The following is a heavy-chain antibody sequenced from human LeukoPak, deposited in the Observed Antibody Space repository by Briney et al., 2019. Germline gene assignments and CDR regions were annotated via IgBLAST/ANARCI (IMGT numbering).Heavy chain of an antibody. D-gene: IGHD3-16*02. V-gene: IGHV3-15*01. CDR2: IKSKTDGGTT. Sequence: PGGSLRLSCAASGFTFSNAWMSWVRQAPGKGLEWVGRIKSKTDGGTTDYAAPVKGRFTISRDDSKNTLYLQMNSLKTEDTAVYYCTTETPGVIVPTSLFDYWGQGTLVTVSS. J-gene: IGHJ4*02. CDR1: GFTFSNAW. CDR3: TTETPGVIVPTSLFDY.